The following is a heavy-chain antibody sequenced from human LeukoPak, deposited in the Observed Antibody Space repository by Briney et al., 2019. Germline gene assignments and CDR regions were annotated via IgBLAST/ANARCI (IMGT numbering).Heavy chain of an antibody. V-gene: IGHV3-23*01. CDR3: ARVAGWHWFDP. D-gene: IGHD6-19*01. CDR1: GFTFSSYD. J-gene: IGHJ5*02. CDR2: IRPSGDNT. Sequence: GGALRLSCAASGFTFSSYDMTWVRQAPGRGLEWVSSIRPSGDNTYYGDSVKGRLTISRDNSKNTVYLQMNNMRVDDTAVYYCARVAGWHWFDPWGQGTLVTVSS.